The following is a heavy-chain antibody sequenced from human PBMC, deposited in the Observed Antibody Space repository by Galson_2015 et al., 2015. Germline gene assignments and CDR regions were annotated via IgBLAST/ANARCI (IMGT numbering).Heavy chain of an antibody. CDR3: ARDLVAVAETSDGFDI. D-gene: IGHD6-19*01. J-gene: IGHJ3*02. CDR2: TYYRSKWYT. V-gene: IGHV6-1*01. Sequence: CAISGDSVSSNSAAWNWIRQSPSRGLEWLGRTYYRSKWYTDYAVSVKSRISINPDTSKNDFSLQLNSVTPEDTAVYCCARDLVAVAETSDGFDIWGQGTMVTVSS. CDR1: GDSVSSNSAA.